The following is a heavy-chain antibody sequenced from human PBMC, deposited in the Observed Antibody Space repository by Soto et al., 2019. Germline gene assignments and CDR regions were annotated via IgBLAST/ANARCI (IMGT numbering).Heavy chain of an antibody. CDR3: ARIIPLYYFDS. Sequence: GGALRLSCAASGFTFSNAWMSWVRQAPGKGLEWVSYISSSSSYTNYADSVKGRFTISRDNAKNSLFLQMNTLRTEDTAVYYCARIIPLYYFDSWGHGTLVTVSS. J-gene: IGHJ4*01. CDR1: GFTFSNAW. D-gene: IGHD2-21*01. CDR2: ISSSSSYT. V-gene: IGHV3-11*03.